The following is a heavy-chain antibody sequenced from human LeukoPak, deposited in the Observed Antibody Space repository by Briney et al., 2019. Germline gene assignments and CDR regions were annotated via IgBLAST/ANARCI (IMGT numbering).Heavy chain of an antibody. CDR3: AELGITMIGGV. CDR1: GFTFSSYE. CDR2: ISSSGSTI. D-gene: IGHD3-10*02. J-gene: IGHJ6*04. Sequence: PGGSLRLSCAASGFTFSSYEMNWVRQAPGKGLEWVSYISSSGSTIYYADSVKGRFTISRDNAKNSLYLQMNSLRAEDKAGYYCAELGITMIGGVWGKGTTVTISS. V-gene: IGHV3-48*03.